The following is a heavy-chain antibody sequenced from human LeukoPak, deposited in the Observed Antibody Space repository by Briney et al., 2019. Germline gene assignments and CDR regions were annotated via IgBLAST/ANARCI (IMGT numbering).Heavy chain of an antibody. CDR1: GFTFSSYA. Sequence: GGSLRLSCAASGFTFSSYAMSWVRQAPGKGLEWVSAISGSGGSTYCADSVKGRFTISRDNSKNTLYLQMNSLRAEDTAVYYCAKAITMENWFDPWGQGTLVTVSS. CDR3: AKAITMENWFDP. D-gene: IGHD3-10*01. J-gene: IGHJ5*02. V-gene: IGHV3-23*01. CDR2: ISGSGGST.